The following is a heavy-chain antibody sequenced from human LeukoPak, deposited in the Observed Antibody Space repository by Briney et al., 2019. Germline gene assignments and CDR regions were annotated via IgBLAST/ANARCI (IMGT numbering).Heavy chain of an antibody. J-gene: IGHJ4*02. D-gene: IGHD4-17*01. CDR2: ISGSSNYI. CDR3: ARIPTQTTAPN. CDR1: GFTFSDYT. V-gene: IGHV3-21*01. Sequence: GGPLRLSCAASGFTFSDYTMNWVRLAPGKGLEWVSSISGSSNYIYYADSVKGRFTISRGNAKNSLYLQMNSLRAEDTAVYYCARIPTQTTAPNWGQGTLVTVSS.